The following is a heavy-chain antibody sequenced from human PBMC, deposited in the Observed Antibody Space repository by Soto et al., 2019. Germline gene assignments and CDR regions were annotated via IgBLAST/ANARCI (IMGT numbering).Heavy chain of an antibody. V-gene: IGHV4-59*01. Sequence: PSETLSLTCAVCGGSICSYYWSWIRQPPGKGLEWIGYIYYSGSTNYTPSLKSRVTISVDTSKNQFSLKLSSVTAADTAVYYCARYTIAAAGHHLDYWGQGTLVTVSS. D-gene: IGHD6-13*01. CDR2: IYYSGST. J-gene: IGHJ4*02. CDR3: ARYTIAAAGHHLDY. CDR1: GGSICSYY.